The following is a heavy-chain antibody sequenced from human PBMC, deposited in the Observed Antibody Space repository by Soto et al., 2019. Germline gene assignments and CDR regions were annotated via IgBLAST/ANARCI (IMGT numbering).Heavy chain of an antibody. D-gene: IGHD5-18*01. CDR3: ASAKGVRGYSIPFPALDY. CDR2: ISYDGSNK. J-gene: IGHJ4*02. Sequence: GGSLRLSCAASGFTFSSYAMHWVRQAPGKGLAWVADISYDGSNKYYADSVKGRFTIFRDNSKNQLYLQMNSRRAEDTAVYYCASAKGVRGYSIPFPALDYWGQGTRVAVSS. CDR1: GFTFSSYA. V-gene: IGHV3-30-3*01.